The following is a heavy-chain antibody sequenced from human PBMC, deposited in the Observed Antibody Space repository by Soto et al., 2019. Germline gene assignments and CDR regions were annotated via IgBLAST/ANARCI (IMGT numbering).Heavy chain of an antibody. CDR1: GGSISSGGYY. D-gene: IGHD2-15*01. Sequence: SETLSLTCTVSGGSISSGGYYWSWIRQHPGKGLEWIGYIYYSGSTYYNPSLKSRVTISVDTSKNQFSLKLSSVTAADTAVYYCARGVAVVAATSYYYFDYWGQGTLVTVSS. J-gene: IGHJ4*02. CDR2: IYYSGST. CDR3: ARGVAVVAATSYYYFDY. V-gene: IGHV4-31*03.